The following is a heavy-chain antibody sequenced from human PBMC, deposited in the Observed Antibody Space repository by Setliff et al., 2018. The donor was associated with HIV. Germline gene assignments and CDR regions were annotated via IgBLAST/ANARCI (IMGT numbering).Heavy chain of an antibody. V-gene: IGHV4-61*02. CDR3: ARWGVAVAGTRGQFDY. CDR2: IYSSGST. Sequence: SETLSLTCTVSGDSISSGTYYWSWIRQPAGKGLEWIGRIYSSGSTNYNPSLESRVTISIDTSKNQFSLRLNSVTAADTAVYYCARWGVAVAGTRGQFDYWGQGALVTVSS. J-gene: IGHJ4*02. CDR1: GDSISSGTYY. D-gene: IGHD6-19*01.